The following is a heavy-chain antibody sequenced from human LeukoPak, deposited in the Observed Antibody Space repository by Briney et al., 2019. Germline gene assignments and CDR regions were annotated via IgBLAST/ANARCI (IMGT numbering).Heavy chain of an antibody. Sequence: ASVKVSCKASGGTFSSYAISWVRQAPGQGLEWMGGIIPIFGTANYAQKFQGRVTITADKSTSTAYMELRSLRSEDTAVYYCARRSLPAAPPYYYYMDVWGKGTTVTVSS. V-gene: IGHV1-69*06. D-gene: IGHD2-2*01. CDR1: GGTFSSYA. CDR2: IIPIFGTA. CDR3: ARRSLPAAPPYYYYMDV. J-gene: IGHJ6*03.